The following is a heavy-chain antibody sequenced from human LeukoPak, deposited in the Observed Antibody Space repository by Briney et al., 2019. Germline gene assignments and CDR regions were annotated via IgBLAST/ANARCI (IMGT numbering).Heavy chain of an antibody. CDR3: ARALTGTTGYFDC. D-gene: IGHD1-20*01. Sequence: SETLSLTCTVSGGSISSYYWSWIRQPPGKGLEWIGYISYSGSTNYNPSLKSRVGISVDTSKNQFSLKLSSVTAADTAVYFCARALTGTTGYFDCWGQGTLVTVSS. CDR1: GGSISSYY. CDR2: ISYSGST. J-gene: IGHJ4*02. V-gene: IGHV4-59*01.